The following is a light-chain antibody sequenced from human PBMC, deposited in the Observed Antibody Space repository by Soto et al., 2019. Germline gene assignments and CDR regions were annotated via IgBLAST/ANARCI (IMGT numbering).Light chain of an antibody. CDR3: QTWGTGPVI. CDR2: LNSDGSH. V-gene: IGLV4-69*01. CDR1: SGHNTYA. Sequence: QPVLTQSPSASASLGASVKLTCTLSSGHNTYAIAWHRQQPEKGPRYLMKLNSDGSHTKGDGIPDRFSGSSSGAERYLTISSLQSEDEADYYCQTWGTGPVIFGGGTQLTVL. J-gene: IGLJ2*01.